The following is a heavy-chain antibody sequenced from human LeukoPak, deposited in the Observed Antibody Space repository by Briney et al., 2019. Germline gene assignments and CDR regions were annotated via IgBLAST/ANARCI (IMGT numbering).Heavy chain of an antibody. CDR2: IIPIFGTA. V-gene: IGHV1-69*13. D-gene: IGHD2-8*01. Sequence: ASLKVSCKASGGTFSSYAISWVRQAPGQGLEWMGGIIPIFGTANYAQKFQGRVTITADESTSTAYMELSSLRSEDTAVYYCARAGIGYCTNGVCLFPFDYWGQGTLVTVSS. CDR1: GGTFSSYA. CDR3: ARAGIGYCTNGVCLFPFDY. J-gene: IGHJ4*02.